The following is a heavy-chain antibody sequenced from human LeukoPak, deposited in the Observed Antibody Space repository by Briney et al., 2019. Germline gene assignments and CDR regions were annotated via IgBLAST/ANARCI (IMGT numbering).Heavy chain of an antibody. CDR1: GFTFSSYA. CDR3: VRDHAPDYDILTGYYKGSDNWFDP. D-gene: IGHD3-9*01. V-gene: IGHV3-64*01. CDR2: ISSNGGST. Sequence: SGGSLRLSCAASGFTFSSYAMHWVRQAPGKGLEYVSAISSNGGSTYYANSVKGRFTISRDNSKNTLYLQMGSLRAEDMAVYYCVRDHAPDYDILTGYYKGSDNWFDPWGQGALVTVSS. J-gene: IGHJ5*02.